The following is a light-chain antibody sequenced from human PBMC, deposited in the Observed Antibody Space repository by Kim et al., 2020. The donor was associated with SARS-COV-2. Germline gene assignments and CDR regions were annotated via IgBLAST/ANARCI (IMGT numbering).Light chain of an antibody. J-gene: IGLJ2*01. CDR3: QAWDRSTV. CDR2: QDS. V-gene: IGLV3-1*01. Sequence: SYELTQPPSVSVSPGQTASITCSGDKLGDKYACWYQQKPGQSHVLVIYQDSKRPSGIPERFSGSNSGNTATLTISGTQAMDEADYYCQAWDRSTVFGGGT. CDR1: KLGDKY.